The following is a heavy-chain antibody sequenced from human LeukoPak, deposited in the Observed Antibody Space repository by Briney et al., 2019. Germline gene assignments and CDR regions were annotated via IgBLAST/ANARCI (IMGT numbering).Heavy chain of an antibody. V-gene: IGHV3-23*01. CDR1: EFTFTTYV. CDR2: ISGSGDRT. J-gene: IGHJ4*02. Sequence: GGSLRLSCAASEFTFTTYVRNWVRQAPGKGLEWVSTISGSGDRTYYADSVKGRFTISRDNSKNTLFLQMSSLRAEDTAVYYCAKDGGRYYDRSGYYWGYYFGSWGQGVLVTVST. D-gene: IGHD3-22*01. CDR3: AKDGGRYYDRSGYYWGYYFGS.